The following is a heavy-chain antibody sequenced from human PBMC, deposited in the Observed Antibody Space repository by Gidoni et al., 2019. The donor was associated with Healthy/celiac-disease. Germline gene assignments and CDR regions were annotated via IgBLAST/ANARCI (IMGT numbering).Heavy chain of an antibody. CDR3: ARARSSSSPYYYDYYMDV. CDR2: ISAYNGNT. J-gene: IGHJ6*03. D-gene: IGHD6-6*01. V-gene: IGHV1-18*01. Sequence: QVQLVQSGAEVKKPGASVKVSCQASGYTFTRYGISWVRQAPGQGLEWMGWISAYNGNTNYAQKLQGRVTMTTDTSTSTAYMELRSLRSDDTAVYYCARARSSSSPYYYDYYMDVWGKGTTVTVSS. CDR1: GYTFTRYG.